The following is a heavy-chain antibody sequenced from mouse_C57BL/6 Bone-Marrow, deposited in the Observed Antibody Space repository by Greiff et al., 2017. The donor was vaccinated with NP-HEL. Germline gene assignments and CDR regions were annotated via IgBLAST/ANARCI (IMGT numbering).Heavy chain of an antibody. J-gene: IGHJ4*01. D-gene: IGHD2-4*01. CDR3: ARSIYYDYADDPFYGMDY. CDR2: IRNKANGYTI. Sequence: EVKLMESGGGLVQPGGSLSLSCAASGFTFTDYYMSWVRQPPGKALEWVGFIRNKANGYTIAYSASVKGRFTISRDKSQSILYLQMNALRAEDSATYYCARSIYYDYADDPFYGMDYWGQGTSVTVSS. CDR1: GFTFTDYY. V-gene: IGHV7-3*01.